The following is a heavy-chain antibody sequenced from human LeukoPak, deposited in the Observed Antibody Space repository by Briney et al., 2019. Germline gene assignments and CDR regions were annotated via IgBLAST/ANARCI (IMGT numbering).Heavy chain of an antibody. J-gene: IGHJ4*02. CDR3: ARDTIFGADYYFDY. Sequence: PGGSLRLSCAASGFTFSSYSMNWVRQAPGKGLEWVSYISSSSSTIYYADSVKGRFTISRDNAKNSLYLQMNSLRDEDTAVYYCARDTIFGADYYFDYWGRGTLVTVSS. CDR2: ISSSSSTI. D-gene: IGHD3-3*01. V-gene: IGHV3-48*02. CDR1: GFTFSSYS.